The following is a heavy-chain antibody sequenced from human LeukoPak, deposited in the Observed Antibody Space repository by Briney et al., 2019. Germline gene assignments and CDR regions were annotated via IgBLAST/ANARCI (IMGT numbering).Heavy chain of an antibody. CDR1: GFTFSSYA. CDR3: AKENKLRYFDWLPYYYYYGMDV. D-gene: IGHD3-9*01. CDR2: ISGSGGST. Sequence: GGSLRLSCAASGFTFSSYAMSWVRQAPGKGLEWVSAISGSGGSTYYADSVKGRFTISRDNSKNTLYLQMDSLRAEDTAVYYCAKENKLRYFDWLPYYYYYGMDVWGQGTTVTVSS. J-gene: IGHJ6*02. V-gene: IGHV3-23*01.